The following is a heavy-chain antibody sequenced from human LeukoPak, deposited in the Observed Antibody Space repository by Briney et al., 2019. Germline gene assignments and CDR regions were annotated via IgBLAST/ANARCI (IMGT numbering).Heavy chain of an antibody. Sequence: GASVKVSCKASGYTFTSYGISWVRQAPGQGLEWLGWISPYNGNANHALKLQGRLSMTTDTSTSTVSMELRSLRSGDTAVYYCARDYWNQDAFDIWGQGTMVTVSS. D-gene: IGHD1-1*01. CDR3: ARDYWNQDAFDI. CDR2: ISPYNGNA. CDR1: GYTFTSYG. J-gene: IGHJ3*02. V-gene: IGHV1-18*01.